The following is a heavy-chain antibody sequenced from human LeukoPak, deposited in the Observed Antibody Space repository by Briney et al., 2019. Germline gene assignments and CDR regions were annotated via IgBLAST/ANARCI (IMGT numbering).Heavy chain of an antibody. Sequence: PSQTLSLTCTVSGGSISSYYWSWIRQPPGKGLEWIGYIYYSGSTNYNPSLKSRVTISVDTSKNQFSLKLSSVTAADTAVYYCARVYSSMVQAFDIWGQGTMVTVSS. CDR1: GGSISSYY. D-gene: IGHD3-10*01. CDR3: ARVYSSMVQAFDI. CDR2: IYYSGST. J-gene: IGHJ3*02. V-gene: IGHV4-59*01.